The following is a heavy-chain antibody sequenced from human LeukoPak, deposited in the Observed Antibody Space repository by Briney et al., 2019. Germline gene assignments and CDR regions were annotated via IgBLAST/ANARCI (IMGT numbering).Heavy chain of an antibody. CDR2: MDPNSGNT. CDR3: ARALRNPIVGATTFDY. J-gene: IGHJ4*02. V-gene: IGHV1-8*01. CDR1: GYTFTSYD. Sequence: ASVKVSCKASGYTFTSYDINWVRQATGQGLEWMGWMDPNSGNTGYAQKFQGRVTMTRNTSISTAYMELSSLRSEDTAVYYCARALRNPIVGATTFDYWGQGTLVTVSS. D-gene: IGHD1-26*01.